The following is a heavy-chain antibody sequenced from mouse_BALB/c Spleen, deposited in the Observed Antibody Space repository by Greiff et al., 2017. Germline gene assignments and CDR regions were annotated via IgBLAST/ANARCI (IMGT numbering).Heavy chain of an antibody. CDR1: GYTFTSYW. Sequence: QVQLQQSGAELARPGASVKLSCKASGYTFTSYWMQWVKQRPGQGLEWIGAIYPGDGDTRYTQKFKGKATLTADKSSSTAYMQLSSLASEDSAVYYCARLEDYDVSWFAYWGQGTLVTVSA. D-gene: IGHD2-4*01. CDR3: ARLEDYDVSWFAY. CDR2: IYPGDGDT. V-gene: IGHV1-87*01. J-gene: IGHJ3*01.